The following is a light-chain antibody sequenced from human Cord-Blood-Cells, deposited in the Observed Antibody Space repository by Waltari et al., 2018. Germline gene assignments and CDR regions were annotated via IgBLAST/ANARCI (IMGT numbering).Light chain of an antibody. Sequence: QSALTQPASVSGSPGQSITISCTGTSSDVGGYNYVSWYQQHPGKAPQLMIYDVSKRPSGVSNRFSGSKSGNTASLTISGLQAEDEADYYCSSYTSSSWVFGGGTKLTVL. CDR2: DVS. V-gene: IGLV2-14*01. CDR3: SSYTSSSWV. J-gene: IGLJ3*02. CDR1: SSDVGGYNY.